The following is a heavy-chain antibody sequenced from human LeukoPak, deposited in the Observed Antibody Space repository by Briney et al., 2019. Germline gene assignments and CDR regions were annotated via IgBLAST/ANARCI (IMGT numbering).Heavy chain of an antibody. CDR3: ARDRRLYGYSFDY. J-gene: IGHJ4*02. Sequence: GGSLRLSCAASGFTFSDYYMSWIRQAPGKGLEWVSYITSSGSTIYYADSVEGRFTISRDNAKNSLFLQMNNLRAEDTAVYYCARDRRLYGYSFDYWSQGTLVTVSS. D-gene: IGHD2/OR15-2a*01. CDR2: ITSSGSTI. V-gene: IGHV3-11*01. CDR1: GFTFSDYY.